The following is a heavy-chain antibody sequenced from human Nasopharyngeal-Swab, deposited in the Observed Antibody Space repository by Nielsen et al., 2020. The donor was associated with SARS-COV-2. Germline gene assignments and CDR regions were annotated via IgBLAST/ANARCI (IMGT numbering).Heavy chain of an antibody. CDR1: GFAFTDYS. D-gene: IGHD1-26*01. CDR2: ITSSSSTR. Sequence: GGSLRLSCAASGFAFTDYSMDWVRQAPGKGLEWVSYITSSSSTRYYADSVKGRFTVSRDNAKNSLYLQMSSLGDDDTAVYYCVRGFEATGATYLDYWGLGTLVTVSS. J-gene: IGHJ4*02. V-gene: IGHV3-48*02. CDR3: VRGFEATGATYLDY.